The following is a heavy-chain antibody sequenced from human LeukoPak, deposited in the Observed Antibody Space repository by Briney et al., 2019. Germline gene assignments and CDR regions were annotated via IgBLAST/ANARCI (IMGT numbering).Heavy chain of an antibody. V-gene: IGHV1-3*01. CDR1: GYTFTSYA. D-gene: IGHD3-10*01. CDR2: INAGNGNT. CDR3: ARTNYYGSGSYYSPGGYYGMDV. J-gene: IGHJ6*04. Sequence: ASVKVSCKASGYTFTSYAMHWVRQAPGQRLEWMGWINAGNGNTKYSQKFQGRVTITRDTSASTAYMEQSSLRSEDTAVYYCARTNYYGSGSYYSPGGYYGMDVWGKGTTVTVSS.